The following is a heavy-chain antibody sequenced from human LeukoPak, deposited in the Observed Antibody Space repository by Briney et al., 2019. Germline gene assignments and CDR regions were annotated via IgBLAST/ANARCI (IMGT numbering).Heavy chain of an antibody. V-gene: IGHV3-21*01. CDR3: ARDRFGGSSFYDAFDI. D-gene: IGHD2-15*01. J-gene: IGHJ3*02. CDR1: GFTFSSYS. CDR2: ISSSSSYI. Sequence: GGSLRLSCAASGFTFSSYSMNWVRQAPGKGLEWVSSISSSSSYIYYADSVKGRFNISRDNAKNSLYLQMNSLRAEDTAVYYCARDRFGGSSFYDAFDIWGQGTMVTVSS.